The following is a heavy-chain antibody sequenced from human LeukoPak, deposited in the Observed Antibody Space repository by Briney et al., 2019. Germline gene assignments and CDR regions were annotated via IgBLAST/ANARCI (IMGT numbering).Heavy chain of an antibody. V-gene: IGHV3-23*01. Sequence: GGSLRLSCAASGFTFSSYDMSWVRQAPGKGPEWVSAVSGSDGSTYYADSVKGRFTISRDNSKNTLSLQMNSLRAEDTAVYYCVKSEVSSGPPIDYWGQGTLVTVSS. CDR3: VKSEVSSGPPIDY. CDR1: GFTFSSYD. J-gene: IGHJ4*02. D-gene: IGHD3-22*01. CDR2: VSGSDGST.